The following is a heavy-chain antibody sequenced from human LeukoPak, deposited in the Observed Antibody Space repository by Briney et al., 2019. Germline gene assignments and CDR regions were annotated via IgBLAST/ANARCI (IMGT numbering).Heavy chain of an antibody. CDR1: GYTFTGYY. CDR2: INTNTGNP. CDR3: ARDEDIVVVPAAIGFDP. J-gene: IGHJ5*02. D-gene: IGHD2-2*01. Sequence: ASVKVSCKASGYTFTGYYMHWVRQAPGQGLEWMGWINTNTGNPTYAQGFTGRFVFSLDTSVSTAYLQISSLKAEDTAVYYCARDEDIVVVPAAIGFDPWGQGTLVTVSS. V-gene: IGHV7-4-1*02.